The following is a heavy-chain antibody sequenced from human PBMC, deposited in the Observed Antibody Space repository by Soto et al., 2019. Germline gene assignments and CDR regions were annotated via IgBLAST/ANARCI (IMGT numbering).Heavy chain of an antibody. CDR2: IYHSGST. D-gene: IGHD6-19*01. J-gene: IGHJ4*02. Sequence: QVKLQESGPGLVQPAQTLSLSCTVSGGSITSGGIYWSWLRQHPRQGLEWIGYIYHSGSTTYNPSLTSRVTISVDTSTYKFPLTVTRPTVTDTAVYYCARANSRSGTGYFDYWGQGTLVTVSS. V-gene: IGHV4-31*03. CDR3: ARANSRSGTGYFDY. CDR1: GGSITSGGIY.